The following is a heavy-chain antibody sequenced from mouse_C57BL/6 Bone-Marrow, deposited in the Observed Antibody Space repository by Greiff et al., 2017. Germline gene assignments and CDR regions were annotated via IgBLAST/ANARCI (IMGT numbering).Heavy chain of an antibody. CDR2: INPSTGGT. J-gene: IGHJ2*01. CDR1: GYSFTGYY. V-gene: IGHV1-42*01. CDR3: ARSDGYYKGGGY. Sequence: VQLQQSGPELVKPGASVKISCKASGYSFTGYYMNWVKQSPEKSLEWIGEINPSTGGTTYNQKFKAKATLTVDKSSSTAYMQLKSLTSEDSAVYYCARSDGYYKGGGYWGQGTTLTVSS. D-gene: IGHD2-3*01.